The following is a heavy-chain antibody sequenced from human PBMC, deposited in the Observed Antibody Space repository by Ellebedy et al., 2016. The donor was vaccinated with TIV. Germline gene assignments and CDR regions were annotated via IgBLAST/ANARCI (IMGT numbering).Heavy chain of an antibody. CDR1: GFTFSSYA. V-gene: IGHV3-30-3*01. CDR3: ARDMSWDYGGNSDAFDI. Sequence: GESLKISCAASGFTFSSYALHWVRQAPGKGLERVAVISYDGSNKYYADSVKGRFTISRDNSKNTLYLQMNSLRAEDTAVYYCARDMSWDYGGNSDAFDIWGQGTMVTVSS. CDR2: ISYDGSNK. D-gene: IGHD4-23*01. J-gene: IGHJ3*02.